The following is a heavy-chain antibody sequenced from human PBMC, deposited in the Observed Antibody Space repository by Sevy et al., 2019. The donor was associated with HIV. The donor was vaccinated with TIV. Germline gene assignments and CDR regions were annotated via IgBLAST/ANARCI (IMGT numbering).Heavy chain of an antibody. CDR1: GFTFSSYA. CDR3: AKDGYAGTTNAYYYYGMDV. V-gene: IGHV3-23*01. Sequence: GGSLRLSCAASGFTFSSYAMSWVRQAPGKGLEWVSAISGSGGSTYYADSVKGRFTISRDNSKNTLYLQMNSLRAEDTAVYYCAKDGYAGTTNAYYYYGMDVWGQGTTVTVSS. J-gene: IGHJ6*02. CDR2: ISGSGGST. D-gene: IGHD1-7*01.